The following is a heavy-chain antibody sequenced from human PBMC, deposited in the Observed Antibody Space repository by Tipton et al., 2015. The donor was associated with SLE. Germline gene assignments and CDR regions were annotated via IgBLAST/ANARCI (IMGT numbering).Heavy chain of an antibody. J-gene: IGHJ3*02. Sequence: TLSLTCTVSGGSISNYYWSWIRQDPGKGLEWMGHMYYTGSTYYNPSLKSRVTISVDTSKNQFSLKLSSVTAADTAVYYCARAFGDFWSGYPGAFDIWGQGTMVTVSS. CDR1: GGSISNYY. CDR3: ARAFGDFWSGYPGAFDI. CDR2: MYYTGST. V-gene: IGHV4-31*03. D-gene: IGHD3-3*01.